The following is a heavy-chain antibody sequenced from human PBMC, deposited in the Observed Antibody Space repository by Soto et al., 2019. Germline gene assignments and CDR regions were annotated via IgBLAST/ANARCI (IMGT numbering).Heavy chain of an antibody. Sequence: PSETLSLTCAVSGGSISSGGYYWSWIRQPPGKGLEWIGYIYYSGSTNYNPSLKSRVTISVDTSKNQFSLKLSSVTAADTAVYYCARRPVTTKYYYGMDVWGQGTTVTVSS. J-gene: IGHJ6*02. V-gene: IGHV4-61*08. CDR1: GGSISSGGYY. D-gene: IGHD4-17*01. CDR2: IYYSGST. CDR3: ARRPVTTKYYYGMDV.